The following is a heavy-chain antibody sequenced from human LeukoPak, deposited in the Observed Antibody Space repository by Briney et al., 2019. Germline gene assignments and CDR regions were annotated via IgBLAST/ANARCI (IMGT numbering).Heavy chain of an antibody. J-gene: IGHJ5*02. D-gene: IGHD6-19*01. CDR1: GYTFTSYG. CDR2: ISGSGGST. Sequence: GASVKVSCKASGYTFTSYGISWVRQAPGKGLEWVSAISGSGGSTYYADSVKGRFTISRDNSKNTLYLQMNSLRAEDTAVYYCATTIAVVSWGQGTLVTVSS. V-gene: IGHV3-23*01. CDR3: ATTIAVVS.